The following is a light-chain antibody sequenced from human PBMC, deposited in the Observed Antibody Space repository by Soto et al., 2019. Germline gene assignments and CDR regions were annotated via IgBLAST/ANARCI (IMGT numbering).Light chain of an antibody. CDR3: QQRSNWPPGGLT. CDR1: QSVSSSY. Sequence: EIVLTQSPGTLSLSPGERATLSCRASQSVSSSYLAWYQQKPGQAPRLLIYDASNRATGTPARFSGSGSGTDFTLTISSLEPEDFAVYYCQQRSNWPPGGLTFGGGTKVDIK. CDR2: DAS. V-gene: IGKV3D-20*02. J-gene: IGKJ4*01.